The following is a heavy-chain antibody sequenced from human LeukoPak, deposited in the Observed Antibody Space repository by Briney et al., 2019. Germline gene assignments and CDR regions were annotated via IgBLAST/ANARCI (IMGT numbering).Heavy chain of an antibody. CDR3: ARVYYGRTYDYWYFDL. Sequence: SETLSLTCTVSGGSISSYYWSWIRQPPGKGLEWIGYIYYSGSTNYNPSLKSRVTISVDTSKNQFSLKLSSVTAADTAVYFCARVYYGRTYDYWYFDLWDRGTLVTVSS. CDR1: GGSISSYY. D-gene: IGHD3-10*01. CDR2: IYYSGST. J-gene: IGHJ2*01. V-gene: IGHV4-59*01.